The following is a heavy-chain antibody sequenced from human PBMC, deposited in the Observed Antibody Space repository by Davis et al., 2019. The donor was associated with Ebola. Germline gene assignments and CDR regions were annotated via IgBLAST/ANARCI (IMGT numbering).Heavy chain of an antibody. CDR3: AREGGDYDEDAFDI. CDR1: GGSISSHS. Sequence: ESLKISCSVSGGSISSHSLSWIRQPPGKGLEWIGYSFYGESTNYNPSLKGRVTISADTSKNQFSLKLTSVTAADTGVYYCAREGGDYDEDAFDIWGQGTMVTVSS. CDR2: SFYGEST. V-gene: IGHV4-59*11. J-gene: IGHJ3*02. D-gene: IGHD4-17*01.